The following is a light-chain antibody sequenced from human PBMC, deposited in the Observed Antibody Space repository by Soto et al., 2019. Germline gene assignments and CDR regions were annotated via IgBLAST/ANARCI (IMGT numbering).Light chain of an antibody. J-gene: IGLJ1*01. CDR2: QVN. V-gene: IGLV2-8*01. CDR1: NTDVGGYKY. Sequence: QSVLPQPPSASGAPGQSVTISCTGTNTDVGGYKYVSWYQQHPGKAPKLIIYQVNRRPSGVPGRFSGSVSGNTASLTVSGLQAEDEAEYYCASYAGNNIFLFGSGTKVTVL. CDR3: ASYAGNNIFL.